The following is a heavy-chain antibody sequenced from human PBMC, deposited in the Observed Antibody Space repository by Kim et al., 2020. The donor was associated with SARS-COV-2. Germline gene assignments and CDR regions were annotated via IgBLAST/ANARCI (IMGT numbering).Heavy chain of an antibody. D-gene: IGHD3-9*01. V-gene: IGHV3-33*05. CDR2: ISYDGSNK. Sequence: GGSLRLSCAASGFTFSSYGMHWVRQAPGKGLEWVAVISYDGSNKYYADSVKGRFTISRDNSKNTLYLQMNSLRAEDTAVYYCARDLSRYFDWLLSPDVWGQGTTVTVSS. CDR1: GFTFSSYG. J-gene: IGHJ6*02. CDR3: ARDLSRYFDWLLSPDV.